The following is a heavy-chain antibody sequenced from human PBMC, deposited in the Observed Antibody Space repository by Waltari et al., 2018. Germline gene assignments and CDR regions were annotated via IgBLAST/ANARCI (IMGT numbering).Heavy chain of an antibody. V-gene: IGHV1-8*01. Sequence: QVQLVQSGTEVQNPGASVKVSCKASGYTFTSYDINWVRQATGQGLEWMGWMKPNSGNTGYAQKFQGRVTMTRNTSISTAYMELSSLRSEDTAVYYCARGTVTTDAFDIWGQGTMVTVSS. J-gene: IGHJ3*02. CDR1: GYTFTSYD. CDR3: ARGTVTTDAFDI. CDR2: MKPNSGNT. D-gene: IGHD4-17*01.